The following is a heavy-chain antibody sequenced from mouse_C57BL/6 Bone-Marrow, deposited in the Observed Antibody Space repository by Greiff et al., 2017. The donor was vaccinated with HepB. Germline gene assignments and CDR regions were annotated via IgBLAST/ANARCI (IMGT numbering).Heavy chain of an antibody. J-gene: IGHJ4*01. Sequence: QVQLQQSGPELVKPGASVKISCKASGYSFTSYYIHWVKQRPGQGLEWIGWIYPGSGNTKYNEKFKGKATLTADTSSSTAYMQLSSLTSEDSAVYYCARADGSDHAMDYWGQGTSVTVSS. CDR2: IYPGSGNT. CDR3: ARADGSDHAMDY. D-gene: IGHD2-2*01. CDR1: GYSFTSYY. V-gene: IGHV1-66*01.